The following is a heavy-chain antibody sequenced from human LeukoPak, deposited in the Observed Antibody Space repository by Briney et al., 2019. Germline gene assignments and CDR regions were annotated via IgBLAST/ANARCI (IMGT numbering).Heavy chain of an antibody. Sequence: GGSLRLSCAASGFTFTTYWTHWVRQSPGKGLVWVSRINGDGSDTAYADSVKGRFAISRDNAKNTLYLQMNSLRVEDTAVYYCARVQLLADDIFDLWGQGTMVTVSS. CDR2: INGDGSDT. CDR3: ARVQLLADDIFDL. D-gene: IGHD6-19*01. CDR1: GFTFTTYW. J-gene: IGHJ3*01. V-gene: IGHV3-74*01.